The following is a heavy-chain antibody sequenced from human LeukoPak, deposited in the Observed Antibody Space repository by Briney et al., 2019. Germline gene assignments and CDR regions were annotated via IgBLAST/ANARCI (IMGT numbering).Heavy chain of an antibody. CDR1: GGSISSGGYY. V-gene: IGHV4-30-2*01. D-gene: IGHD3-10*01. Sequence: PSQTLSLTCTVSGGSISSGGYYWSWIRQPPGKGLEWIGYIYHSGSTYYNPSLKSRVTISVDSSKNQFSLKLRSVTAADTAVYYCEAQDYGSGSYVPGDYWGQGTLVTVSS. CDR3: EAQDYGSGSYVPGDY. CDR2: IYHSGST. J-gene: IGHJ4*02.